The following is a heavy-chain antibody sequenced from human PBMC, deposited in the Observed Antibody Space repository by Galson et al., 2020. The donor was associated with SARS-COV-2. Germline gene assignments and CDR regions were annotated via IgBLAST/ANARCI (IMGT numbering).Heavy chain of an antibody. Sequence: AGSLRLSCAASGFTFSSYAMHWVRQAPGKGLEWVAVISYDGSNKYYADPVKGRFTISRDNSKNTLYLQMNSLRAEDTAVYYCARDLELYYGMDVWSQGTTFTVSS. CDR1: GFTFSSYA. D-gene: IGHD1-7*01. J-gene: IGHJ6*02. V-gene: IGHV3-30*04. CDR3: ARDLELYYGMDV. CDR2: ISYDGSNK.